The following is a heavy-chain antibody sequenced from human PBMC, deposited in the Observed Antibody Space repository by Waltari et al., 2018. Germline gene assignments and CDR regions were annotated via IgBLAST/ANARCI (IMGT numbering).Heavy chain of an antibody. J-gene: IGHJ2*01. Sequence: QVQLQESGPGLVKPSETLSLTCTVSGGSISSSYWSWIRQPPGKGLEWIGYIYYSGRTNYNPSLKSRVTISVDTSKNQFSLKLSSVTAADTAVYYCARDEGFVEQLGLYWYFDLWGRGTLVTVSS. CDR3: ARDEGFVEQLGLYWYFDL. CDR1: GGSISSSY. V-gene: IGHV4-59*12. CDR2: IYYSGRT. D-gene: IGHD6-6*01.